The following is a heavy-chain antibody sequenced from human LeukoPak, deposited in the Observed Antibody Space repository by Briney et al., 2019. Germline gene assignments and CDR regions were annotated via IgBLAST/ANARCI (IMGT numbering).Heavy chain of an antibody. V-gene: IGHV4-61*02. CDR1: GGSISSGSYY. J-gene: IGHJ4*02. D-gene: IGHD5-12*01. Sequence: SQTLSLTCTVSGGSISSGSYYWSWIRQPAGKGLEWIGRIYTSGSTNYNPSLKSRVTISVDTSKNQFSLKLSSVTAADTAVYYCARGRYSGYDCDYWGQGTLVTVSS. CDR3: ARGRYSGYDCDY. CDR2: IYTSGST.